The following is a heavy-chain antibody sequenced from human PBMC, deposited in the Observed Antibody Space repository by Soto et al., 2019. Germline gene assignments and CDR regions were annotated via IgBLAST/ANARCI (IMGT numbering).Heavy chain of an antibody. CDR2: IIPIFGTA. V-gene: IGHV1-69*06. J-gene: IGHJ6*02. Sequence: VASVKVSCKASGGTFSSYAISWVRQAPGQGLEWMGGIIPIFGTANYAQKFQGRVTITADKSTSTAYMELSSLRSEDTAVYYCARDRARATYDFWSGYPLGYYGMDVWGQGTTVTVSS. CDR3: ARDRARATYDFWSGYPLGYYGMDV. D-gene: IGHD3-3*01. CDR1: GGTFSSYA.